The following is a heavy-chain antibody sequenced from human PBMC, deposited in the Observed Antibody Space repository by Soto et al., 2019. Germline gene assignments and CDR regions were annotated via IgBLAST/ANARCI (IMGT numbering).Heavy chain of an antibody. D-gene: IGHD3-22*01. Sequence: PGGSLRLSCAASGFTFSSYGMHWVRQAPGKGLEWVAVIWYDGSNKYYADSVKGRFTISRDNSKNTLYLQMNSLRAEDTAVYYCATWYYYDSSGYFDYWGQGTLVTVSS. J-gene: IGHJ4*02. CDR3: ATWYYYDSSGYFDY. CDR2: IWYDGSNK. V-gene: IGHV3-33*01. CDR1: GFTFSSYG.